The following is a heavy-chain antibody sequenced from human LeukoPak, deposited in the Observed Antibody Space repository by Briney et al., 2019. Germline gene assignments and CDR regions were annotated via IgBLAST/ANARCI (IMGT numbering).Heavy chain of an antibody. CDR1: GYTFTSYG. CDR3: ARDNNRLLFGYYYGMDV. J-gene: IGHJ6*02. V-gene: IGHV1-18*01. CDR2: ISAYNGNT. Sequence: GASVKVSCKASGYTFTSYGISWVRQAPGQGLEWMGWISAYNGNTNYAQKLQGRVTMTTDTSTSTAYMELRSLRSDDTAVYYCARDNNRLLFGYYYGMDVWGQGTTVTVSS. D-gene: IGHD2-21*02.